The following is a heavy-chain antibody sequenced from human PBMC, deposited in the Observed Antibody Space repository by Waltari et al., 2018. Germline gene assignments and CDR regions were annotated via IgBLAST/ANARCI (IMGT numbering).Heavy chain of an antibody. D-gene: IGHD5-12*01. CDR2: IIPKTGIT. CDR1: GGPFSSVG. J-gene: IGHJ3*01. CDR3: ARRVSTKGAFEV. V-gene: IGHV1-69*02. Sequence: QVQLVQSGAEVKQPGSSVKVSCKSSGGPFSSVGLHWLRQAPGQGLEWMGKIIPKTGITDNEQKFQGRLRITADRSTTTGYMELRSLGSEDTAIYYCARRVSTKGAFEVWGRGTLVTVSP.